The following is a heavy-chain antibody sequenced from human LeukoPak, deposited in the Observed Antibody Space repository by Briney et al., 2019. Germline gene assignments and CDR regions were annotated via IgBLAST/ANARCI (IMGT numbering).Heavy chain of an antibody. CDR3: ATGYPEYQRGPTRYQRSIG. CDR2: INPNSGGT. J-gene: IGHJ4*02. CDR1: GYTFTGYY. D-gene: IGHD2-2*01. Sequence: ASVKVSCKASGYTFTGYYMHWVRQAPGQGLEWMGWINPNSGGTNYAQKFQGRVTMTRDTSTSTVYMELSSLRSEDTAVYYCATGYPEYQRGPTRYQRSIGWGQGTLVTVSS. V-gene: IGHV1-2*02.